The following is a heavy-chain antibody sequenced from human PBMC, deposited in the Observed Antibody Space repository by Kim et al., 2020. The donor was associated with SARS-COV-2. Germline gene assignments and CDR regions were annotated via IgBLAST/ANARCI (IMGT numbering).Heavy chain of an antibody. Sequence: SGPTLVKPTQTLTLTCTLSGFSLRTSGVGVGWIRQAPGKALECLAVIYWGGDKRYSPSLNNRVTIAEDTSKNQVVLTLTNMDPVDTATYYCTHIIVASAWVDFWGQGTLVTVSS. CDR2: IYWGGDK. D-gene: IGHD5-12*01. CDR1: GFSLRTSGVG. V-gene: IGHV2-5*02. CDR3: THIIVASAWVDF. J-gene: IGHJ4*02.